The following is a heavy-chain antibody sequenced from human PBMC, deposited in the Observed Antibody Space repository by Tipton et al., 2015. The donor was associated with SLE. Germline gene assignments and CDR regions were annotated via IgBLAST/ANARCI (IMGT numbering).Heavy chain of an antibody. Sequence: TLSLTCTVSGGSISGYYWSWIRQPPGKGLEWIGEINHSGSTNYNPSLKSRVTISVDTSKNQFSLKLSSVTAADTAVYYCARAPGIAVPFDYWGQGTLVTVSS. CDR2: INHSGST. V-gene: IGHV4-34*01. J-gene: IGHJ4*02. D-gene: IGHD6-19*01. CDR3: ARAPGIAVPFDY. CDR1: GGSISGYY.